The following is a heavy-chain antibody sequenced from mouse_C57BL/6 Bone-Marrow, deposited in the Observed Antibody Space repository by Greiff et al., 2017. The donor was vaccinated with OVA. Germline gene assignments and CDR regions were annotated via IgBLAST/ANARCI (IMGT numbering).Heavy chain of an antibody. Sequence: EVHLVESGGGLVQPGGSMKLSCVASGFTFSNYWMNWVRQSPEKGLEWVAQIRLKSDNYATHYAESVKGRFTISRDDSKSSVYLQMNNLRAEDTGIYYCTPLSDGYFYAMDYWGQGTSVTVSS. CDR3: TPLSDGYFYAMDY. J-gene: IGHJ4*01. D-gene: IGHD2-3*01. CDR1: GFTFSNYW. CDR2: IRLKSDNYAT. V-gene: IGHV6-3*01.